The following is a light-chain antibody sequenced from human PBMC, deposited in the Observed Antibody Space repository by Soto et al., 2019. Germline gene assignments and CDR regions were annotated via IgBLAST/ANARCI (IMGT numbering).Light chain of an antibody. CDR1: ESVSSN. CDR3: QQYNSWPRT. Sequence: EIVITQSPSTLSVSPGERATLSCRASESVSSNLAWYQQKPGQAPRLLIYGASTRATGIPATFSGSGSGTEFTLTISSLQSEDFAVYYCQQYNSWPRTFGQGTKVDIK. J-gene: IGKJ1*01. CDR2: GAS. V-gene: IGKV3-15*01.